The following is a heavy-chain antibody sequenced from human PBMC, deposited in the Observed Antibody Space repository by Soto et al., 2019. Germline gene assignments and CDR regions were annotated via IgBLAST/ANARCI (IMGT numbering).Heavy chain of an antibody. CDR1: GYTLTELS. CDR2: FDPEDGET. V-gene: IGHV1-24*01. CDR3: ATGVPYYYDSSDYYGY. J-gene: IGHJ4*02. D-gene: IGHD3-22*01. Sequence: ASVKVSCKVSGYTLTELSMHWVRQAPGKGLEWMGGFDPEDGETIYAQKFQGRVTMTEDTSTDTAYMELSSLRSEDTAVYYCATGVPYYYDSSDYYGYWGQGTLVTVSS.